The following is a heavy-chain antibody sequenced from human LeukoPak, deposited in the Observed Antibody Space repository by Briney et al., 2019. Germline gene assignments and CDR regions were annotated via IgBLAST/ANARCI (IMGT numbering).Heavy chain of an antibody. CDR2: INHSGST. Sequence: PSETLSLTCAVYGGSFSGYYWSWIRQPPGKGLEWIGEINHSGSTNYNPSLKSRVTISVDTSKNQFSLKLSSVTAADTAVYYCARHCDSSGYVYYFDYWGQGTLVTVSS. CDR3: ARHCDSSGYVYYFDY. V-gene: IGHV4-34*01. CDR1: GGSFSGYY. D-gene: IGHD3-22*01. J-gene: IGHJ4*02.